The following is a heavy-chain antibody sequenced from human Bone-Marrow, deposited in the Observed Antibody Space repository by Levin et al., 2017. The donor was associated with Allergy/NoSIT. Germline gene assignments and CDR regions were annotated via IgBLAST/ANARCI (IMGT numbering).Heavy chain of an antibody. Sequence: GESLKISCRTTGYSFSEFWIGWVRQMPGKGLEWMGVIFPGDTDTSYSPSFQGQVIFSADKSINTAYLQWSSLGASDTAMYYCARYLNGLGVVPSAIDPWGQGTRVTVS. J-gene: IGHJ5*02. V-gene: IGHV5-51*01. CDR3: ARYLNGLGVVPSAIDP. CDR2: IFPGDTDT. CDR1: GYSFSEFW. D-gene: IGHD2-2*03.